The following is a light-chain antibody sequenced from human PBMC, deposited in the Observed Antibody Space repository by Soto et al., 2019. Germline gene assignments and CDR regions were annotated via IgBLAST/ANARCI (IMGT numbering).Light chain of an antibody. V-gene: IGKV3-15*01. CDR1: QSVSSN. CDR3: QQYNNWPPIT. Sequence: EIVMTPSPATLSVSPGERATLSCMASQSVSSNLAWYQQKPGQAPRLLIYGASTRATGIPARFSGSGSETEVTLTVRSLQSEDFAVYYCQQYNNWPPITFGQGTRLEIK. J-gene: IGKJ5*01. CDR2: GAS.